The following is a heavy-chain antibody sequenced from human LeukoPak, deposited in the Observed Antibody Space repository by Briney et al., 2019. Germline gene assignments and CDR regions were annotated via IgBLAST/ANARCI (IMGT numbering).Heavy chain of an antibody. Sequence: AGGSLRLSCAASGFTFSSYAMSWVRQAPGKGLEWVSAISGSGGSTYYADSVKGRFTISRDNSKNTLYLQMNSLRAEDTAVYYCARDYDFWSGYSSGLDYWGQGTLVTVSS. J-gene: IGHJ4*02. CDR2: ISGSGGST. D-gene: IGHD3-3*01. CDR3: ARDYDFWSGYSSGLDY. V-gene: IGHV3-23*01. CDR1: GFTFSSYA.